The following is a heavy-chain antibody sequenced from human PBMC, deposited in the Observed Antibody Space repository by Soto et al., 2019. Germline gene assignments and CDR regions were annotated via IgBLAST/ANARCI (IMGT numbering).Heavy chain of an antibody. D-gene: IGHD3-22*01. CDR1: GFTFSSYE. CDR2: ISSSGSTI. V-gene: IGHV3-48*03. CDR3: ARSTPTSGYQDY. J-gene: IGHJ4*02. Sequence: HPGGSLRLSCAASGFTFSSYEMNWVRQAPGKGLEWVSYISSSGSTIYYADSVKGRFTISRDNAKNSLYLQMNSLRAEDTAVYYCARSTPTSGYQDYWGQGTLVTVSS.